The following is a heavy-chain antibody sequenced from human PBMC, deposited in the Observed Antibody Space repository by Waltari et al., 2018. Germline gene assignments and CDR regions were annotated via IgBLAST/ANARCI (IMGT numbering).Heavy chain of an antibody. CDR2: IYYSGNT. Sequence: QVQLLESGPGLVKPSETLSLTCTVPGGSIRRYFWSWIRQPPGKGLEWIGYIYYSGNTNYNPSLKSRVTISVDTSKNQFSLKLKSVTAADTAVYYCARGPYSAGWFDPWGQGTLVTVSS. CDR1: GGSIRRYF. J-gene: IGHJ5*02. D-gene: IGHD6-13*01. CDR3: ARGPYSAGWFDP. V-gene: IGHV4-59*01.